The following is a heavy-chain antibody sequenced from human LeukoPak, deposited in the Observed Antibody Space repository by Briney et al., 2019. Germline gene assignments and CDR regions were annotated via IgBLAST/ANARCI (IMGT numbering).Heavy chain of an antibody. J-gene: IGHJ5*02. Sequence: SETLSLTCTVSGGSISGYFWSWIRQPPGKGLDWIGYIYSSGTTYYNPSLKSRVTISVDTSKNQFSLKLSSVTAADTAVYYCARYYLQWLARSTNWFDPWGQGTLVTVSS. CDR1: GGSISGYF. V-gene: IGHV4-59*12. CDR2: IYSSGTT. CDR3: ARYYLQWLARSTNWFDP. D-gene: IGHD6-19*01.